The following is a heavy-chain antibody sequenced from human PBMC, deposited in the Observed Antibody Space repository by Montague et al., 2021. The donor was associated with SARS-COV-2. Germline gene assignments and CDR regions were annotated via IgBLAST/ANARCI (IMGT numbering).Heavy chain of an antibody. CDR1: GYSFTSYW. J-gene: IGHJ4*02. Sequence: QSGAEVKKPGESLKISCKGSGYSFTSYWVGWVRQMPGKGLEWMGIIYPDDSDTRYSPSFQGQVTISADKSISTAYLQWGSLKASDTAMYYCARLSYYGSGSYPFDYWGQGTLVTVSS. CDR2: IYPDDSDT. CDR3: ARLSYYGSGSYPFDY. D-gene: IGHD3-10*01. V-gene: IGHV5-51*01.